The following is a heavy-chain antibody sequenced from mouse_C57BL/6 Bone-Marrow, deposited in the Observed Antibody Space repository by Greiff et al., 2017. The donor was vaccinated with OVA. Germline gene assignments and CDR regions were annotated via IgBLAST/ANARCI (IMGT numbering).Heavy chain of an antibody. CDR3: ARRWLLMDY. CDR1: GFTFSSYA. Sequence: EVKLQESGGGLVKPGGSLKLSCAASGFTFSSYAMSWVRQTPEKRLEWVATISDGGSYTYYPDNVKGRFTISRDNAKNNLYLQMSQLKSEDTAMYYCARRWLLMDYWGQGTSVTVSS. V-gene: IGHV5-4*03. J-gene: IGHJ4*01. D-gene: IGHD2-3*01. CDR2: ISDGGSYT.